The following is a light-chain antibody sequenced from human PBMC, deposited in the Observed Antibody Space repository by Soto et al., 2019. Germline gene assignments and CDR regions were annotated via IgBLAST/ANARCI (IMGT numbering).Light chain of an antibody. V-gene: IGKV1-39*01. J-gene: IGKJ5*01. CDR3: QQYGSSHLIT. Sequence: DIQMTQSPSSLAASLGDRVTITCRASQSISSYLNWYQQKPGKAPKLLIYAASSLQSGVPSSFSGSGSGTDFTLTISSLQHEDFAVYHCQQYGSSHLITFGQGTRLEIK. CDR1: QSISSY. CDR2: AAS.